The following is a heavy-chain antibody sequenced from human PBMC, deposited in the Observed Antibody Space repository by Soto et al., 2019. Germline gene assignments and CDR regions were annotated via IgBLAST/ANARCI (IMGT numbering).Heavy chain of an antibody. J-gene: IGHJ6*02. CDR3: ARHPGTTITTRGYYYGMDV. CDR2: IYYSGST. D-gene: IGHD4-4*01. V-gene: IGHV4-39*01. Sequence: SETLSLTCTVSGGSISGSSYYWGWIRQPPGKGLEWIGSIYYSGSTYYNPSLKSRVTISVDTSKNQFSLKLSSVTAADTAVYYCARHPGTTITTRGYYYGMDVWGQGTTVTVSS. CDR1: GGSISGSSYY.